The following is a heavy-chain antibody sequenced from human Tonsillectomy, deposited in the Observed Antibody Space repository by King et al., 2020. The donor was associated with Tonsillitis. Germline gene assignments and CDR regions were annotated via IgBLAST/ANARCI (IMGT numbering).Heavy chain of an antibody. V-gene: IGHV3-30*18. CDR1: GFTFSDYC. Sequence: QLVQSGGGVVQPGTSLRLSCAASGFTFSDYCIHWVRQAPGKGLEWVSIISYDGSDIYQADSVKGRITMSRDNSKNTVYLQMNSLRPEDAALYYCAKAVRRYGSGSFPGDWGQGTLVTVSS. J-gene: IGHJ4*02. CDR3: AKAVRRYGSGSFPGD. D-gene: IGHD3-10*01. CDR2: ISYDGSDI.